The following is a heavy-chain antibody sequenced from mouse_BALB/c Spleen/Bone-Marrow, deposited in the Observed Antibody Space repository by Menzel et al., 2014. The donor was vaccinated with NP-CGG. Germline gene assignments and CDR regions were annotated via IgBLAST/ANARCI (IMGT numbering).Heavy chain of an antibody. V-gene: IGHV5-9-3*01. CDR3: ARHGITRLLDY. CDR1: GFTFSSYA. D-gene: IGHD2-4*01. J-gene: IGHJ2*01. Sequence: EVQLQESGGGLVKPGGSLKLSCAASGFTFSSYAMSWVRQTPEKRLEWVATISGGGSYTYYPDSVKGRFTISRDNAKNTLYLQMNSLRSEDTAMYYCARHGITRLLDYWGQGTTLTVSS. CDR2: ISGGGSYT.